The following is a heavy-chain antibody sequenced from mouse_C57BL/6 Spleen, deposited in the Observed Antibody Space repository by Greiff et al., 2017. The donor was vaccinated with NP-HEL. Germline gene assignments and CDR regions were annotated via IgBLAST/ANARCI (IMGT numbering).Heavy chain of an antibody. V-gene: IGHV5-17*01. CDR2: ISSGSSTI. CDR1: GFTFSDYG. J-gene: IGHJ1*03. CDR3: ARRTYYSNYVGWYFDV. D-gene: IGHD2-5*01. Sequence: DVQLVESGGGLVKPGGSLKLSCAASGFTFSDYGMHWVRQAPEKGLEWVAYISSGSSTIYYAGTVKGRFTISRDNAKNTLFLQMTSLRSEDTAMYYCARRTYYSNYVGWYFDVWGTGTTVTVSS.